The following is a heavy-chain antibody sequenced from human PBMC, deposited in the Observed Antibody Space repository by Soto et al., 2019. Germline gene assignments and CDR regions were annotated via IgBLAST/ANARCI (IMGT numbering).Heavy chain of an antibody. CDR3: ASNGRAAVAGYDAFDI. CDR2: IYYSGST. CDR1: GGSISSYY. J-gene: IGHJ3*02. D-gene: IGHD6-19*01. Sequence: SETLSLTCTVSGGSISSYYWSWIRQPPGKGLEWIGYIYYSGSTNYNPSLKSRVTISVDTSKNQFSLKLSSVTAADTAVYYCASNGRAAVAGYDAFDIWGQGTMVTVSS. V-gene: IGHV4-59*08.